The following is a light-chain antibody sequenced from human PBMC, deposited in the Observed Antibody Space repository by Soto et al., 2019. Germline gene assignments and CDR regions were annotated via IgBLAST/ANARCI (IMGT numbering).Light chain of an antibody. CDR3: SSYTSRSTHV. V-gene: IGLV2-14*03. CDR2: DVN. J-gene: IGLJ1*01. CDR1: SSDIGSFTF. Sequence: QSALTQPASVSGSPGQSITISCTGTSSDIGSFTFVSWYQQHPGKVPKLMTFDVNRRPSGVSDRFSGSKSGNTASLTISGLQAEDEGDYYCSSYTSRSTHVFGSGTKLTVL.